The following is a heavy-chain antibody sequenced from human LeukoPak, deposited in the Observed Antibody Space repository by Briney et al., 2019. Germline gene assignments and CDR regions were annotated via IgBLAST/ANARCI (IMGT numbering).Heavy chain of an antibody. CDR1: GFTFSSYA. J-gene: IGHJ4*02. CDR3: TKDNTYGDY. CDR2: ITGSGGST. Sequence: GGSLRLSCAASGFTFSSYAMSWVRQAPGKGLEWVSGITGSGGSTYYADSVKGRFTISRDKSKNTLYLQMNSLRAEDTAIYYCTKDNTYGDYWGQGTLVTVSS. D-gene: IGHD3-16*01. V-gene: IGHV3-23*01.